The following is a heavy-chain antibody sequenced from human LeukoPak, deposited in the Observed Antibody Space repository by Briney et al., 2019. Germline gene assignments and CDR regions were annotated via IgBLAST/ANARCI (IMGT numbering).Heavy chain of an antibody. J-gene: IGHJ4*02. CDR3: ARAQVNLYSSGWYFDY. CDR1: GGSISIYY. V-gene: IGHV4-59*01. Sequence: SEALSLTCSVSGGSISIYYWSWIRQPPGKGMEWIGNIYHSGSTNYNPSLESRVTTSVDTSKNQVSLKLSSVTAADTAVYYCARAQVNLYSSGWYFDYWGQGTLVTVSS. CDR2: IYHSGST. D-gene: IGHD6-19*01.